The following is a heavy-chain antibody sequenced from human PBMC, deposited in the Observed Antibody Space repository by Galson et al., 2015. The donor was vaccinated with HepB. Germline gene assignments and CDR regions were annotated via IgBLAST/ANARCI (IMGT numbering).Heavy chain of an antibody. V-gene: IGHV4-30-4*01. J-gene: IGHJ6*02. D-gene: IGHD2-15*01. Sequence: LSLTCTVSGGSISSGDYYWSWIRQPPGKGLEWIGYIYYSGSTYYNPSLKSRVTISVDTSKNQFSLKLSSVTAADTAVYYCARATPRYCSGGSCYFHYYGMDVWGQGTTVTVSS. CDR3: ARATPRYCSGGSCYFHYYGMDV. CDR2: IYYSGST. CDR1: GGSISSGDYY.